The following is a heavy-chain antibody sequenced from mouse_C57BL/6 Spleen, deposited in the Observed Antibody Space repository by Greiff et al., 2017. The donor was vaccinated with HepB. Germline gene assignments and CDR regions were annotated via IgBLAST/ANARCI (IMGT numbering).Heavy chain of an antibody. CDR3: ARKKPSTGTGFDY. Sequence: EVQLQQSGPELVKPGASVKISCKASGYSFTGYYMNWVKQSPEKSLEWIGEINPSTGGTTYNQKFKAKATLTVDKSSSTAYMQLKSLTSEDSAVYYCARKKPSTGTGFDYWGQGTTLTVSS. V-gene: IGHV1-42*01. J-gene: IGHJ2*01. CDR2: INPSTGGT. D-gene: IGHD4-1*02. CDR1: GYSFTGYY.